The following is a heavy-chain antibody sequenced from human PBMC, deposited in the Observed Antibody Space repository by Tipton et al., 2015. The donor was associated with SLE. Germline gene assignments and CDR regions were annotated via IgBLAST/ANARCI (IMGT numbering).Heavy chain of an antibody. CDR3: ARDVVLVVGANYYYYGMDV. J-gene: IGHJ6*02. D-gene: IGHD1-26*01. V-gene: IGHV4-59*11. CDR2: IYYSGST. Sequence: TLSLTCTVSGGSISSHYWSWIRQPPGKGLEWIGYIYYSGSTNYNPSLKSRVTISVDTSKNQFSLKLSSVTAADTAVYYCARDVVLVVGANYYYYGMDVWGQGTTVTVSS. CDR1: GGSISSHY.